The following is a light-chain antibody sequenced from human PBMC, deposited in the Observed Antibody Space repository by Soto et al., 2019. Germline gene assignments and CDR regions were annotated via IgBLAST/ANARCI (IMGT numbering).Light chain of an antibody. CDR2: AAS. Sequence: AIRMTQSPSSFSASTGDRVTITCRASQGISSYLAWYQQKPGKAPKLLIYAASTLQSGVPSRFSGSGSGTDFTRTISCLQSEDFATYYCQQYYSYPYTFGQGHKLEI. CDR3: QQYYSYPYT. J-gene: IGKJ2*01. V-gene: IGKV1-8*01. CDR1: QGISSY.